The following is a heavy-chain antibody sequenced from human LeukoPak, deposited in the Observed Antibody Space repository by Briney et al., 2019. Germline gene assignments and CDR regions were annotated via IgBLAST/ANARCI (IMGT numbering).Heavy chain of an antibody. CDR2: ISSSGNNI. D-gene: IGHD3-16*01. Sequence: GRSLSPSCPASGFTFSVYYMSWISQAPGKWREWVPYISSSGNNIYYADSVKGRFTISRDNAKNSLYLQMNSLRAEDTAVYYCARDSWGSAYYFDYWGQGTRVTVSS. V-gene: IGHV3-11*04. CDR1: GFTFSVYY. J-gene: IGHJ4*02. CDR3: ARDSWGSAYYFDY.